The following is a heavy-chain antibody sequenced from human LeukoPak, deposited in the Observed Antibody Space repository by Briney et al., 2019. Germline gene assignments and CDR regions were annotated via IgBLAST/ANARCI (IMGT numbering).Heavy chain of an antibody. J-gene: IGHJ4*02. CDR1: GFTFSDAW. V-gene: IGHV3-15*01. D-gene: IGHD6-19*01. Sequence: PGGSLKLSCAASGFTFSDAWMTWVRQAPGKGLEWVGRIKSKTDGGTTDYAAPVKGRFTASRDDSKNTLYLQMNSLKTEDTAAYYCLSSSGYYFESWGQGTLVTVSS. CDR3: LSSSGYYFES. CDR2: IKSKTDGGTT.